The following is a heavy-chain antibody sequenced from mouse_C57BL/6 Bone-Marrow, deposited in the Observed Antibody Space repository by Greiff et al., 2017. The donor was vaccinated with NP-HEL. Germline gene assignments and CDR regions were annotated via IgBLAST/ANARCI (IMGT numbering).Heavy chain of an antibody. Sequence: EVKLQESGPELVKPGASVKISCKASGYSFTGYYMNWVKQSPEKSLEWIGEINPSTGGTTYNQKFKAKATLTVDKSSSTAYMQLKSLTSEDSAVYYCARFGRLRPFAYWGQGTLVTVSA. CDR1: GYSFTGYY. D-gene: IGHD2-4*01. CDR2: INPSTGGT. V-gene: IGHV1-42*01. CDR3: ARFGRLRPFAY. J-gene: IGHJ3*01.